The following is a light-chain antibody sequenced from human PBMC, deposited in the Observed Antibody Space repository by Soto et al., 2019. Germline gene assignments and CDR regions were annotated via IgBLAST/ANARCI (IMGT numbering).Light chain of an antibody. V-gene: IGKV3-20*01. CDR1: HSVSINY. J-gene: IGKJ4*01. CDR2: GAS. CDR3: QQYGSSPGT. Sequence: EIVMTQSPGTLSLSPGERATFSCRASHSVSINYLAWYQQKPGQAPRLLIYGASSRATGIPDRFSGSGFGTDFTLTINRLEPEDFAIYFCQQYGSSPGTFGGGTKVEIK.